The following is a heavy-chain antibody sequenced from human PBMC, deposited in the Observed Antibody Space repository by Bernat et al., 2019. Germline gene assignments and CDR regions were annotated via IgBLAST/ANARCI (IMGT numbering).Heavy chain of an antibody. J-gene: IGHJ6*03. CDR1: GGSISSYY. Sequence: QVQLQESGPGLVKPSETLSLTCTVSGGSISSYYWSWIRQPPGKGLEWIGYIYYSGSTNYNPSLKSRVTISVDTSKNQFSLKLSSVTAADTAVYYCARDSSYDFWSGYPPTRYYMDVWGKGTTVTVSS. V-gene: IGHV4-59*01. CDR2: IYYSGST. D-gene: IGHD3-3*01. CDR3: ARDSSYDFWSGYPPTRYYMDV.